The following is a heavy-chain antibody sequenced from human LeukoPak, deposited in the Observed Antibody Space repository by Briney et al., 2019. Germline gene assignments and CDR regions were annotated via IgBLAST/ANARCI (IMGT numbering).Heavy chain of an antibody. Sequence: ASVKVSCKASGGTFSSYAISWVRQAPGQGLEWMGWISAYNGNTNYAQKLQGRVTMTTDTSTSTAYMELRSLRSDDTAVYYCARRAAAATYYYYYYGMDVWGKGTTVTVSS. V-gene: IGHV1-18*01. CDR3: ARRAAAATYYYYYYGMDV. CDR2: ISAYNGNT. CDR1: GGTFSSYA. D-gene: IGHD6-13*01. J-gene: IGHJ6*04.